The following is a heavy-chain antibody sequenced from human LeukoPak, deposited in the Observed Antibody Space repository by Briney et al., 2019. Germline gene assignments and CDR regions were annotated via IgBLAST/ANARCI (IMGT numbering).Heavy chain of an antibody. D-gene: IGHD5-12*01. CDR3: ASFRRMYSGYDYRFAP. CDR2: INHSGST. CDR1: GGSFSGYY. Sequence: SETLSLTCAVYGGSFSGYYWSWIRQPPGKGLEWIGEINHSGSTNYNPSLKSRVTISVDTSKNQFSLKLSSVTAADTAVYYCASFRRMYSGYDYRFAPWGQGTLVTVS. V-gene: IGHV4-34*01. J-gene: IGHJ5*02.